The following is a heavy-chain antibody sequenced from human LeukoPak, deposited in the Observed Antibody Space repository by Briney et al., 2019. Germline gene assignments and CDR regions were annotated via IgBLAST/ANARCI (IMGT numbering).Heavy chain of an antibody. CDR3: ARGSRKTYSSGWYAY. V-gene: IGHV1-18*01. CDR1: GYTFTSYG. CDR2: ISAYNGNT. J-gene: IGHJ4*02. D-gene: IGHD6-19*01. Sequence: GASVKVSCKASGYTFTSYGISWVRQAPGQGLEWMGWISAYNGNTNYAQKLQGRLTMTTDTSTSAAYMELRSLRSDDTAVYYCARGSRKTYSSGWYAYWGQGTLVTVSS.